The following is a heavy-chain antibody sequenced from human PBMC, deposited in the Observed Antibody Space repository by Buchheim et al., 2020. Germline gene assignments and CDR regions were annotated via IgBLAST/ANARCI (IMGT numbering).Heavy chain of an antibody. CDR3: ARGVQRNYYDSSGYYRVYQSAEYFQH. Sequence: QVQLQQWGAGLLKPSETLSLTCAVYGGSFSGYYWSWIRQPPGKGLEWIGEINHSGSTNYNPSLKSRVTISVDTSKNQFSLKLSSVTAADTAVYYCARGVQRNYYDSSGYYRVYQSAEYFQHWGQGTL. CDR2: INHSGST. D-gene: IGHD3-22*01. CDR1: GGSFSGYY. J-gene: IGHJ1*01. V-gene: IGHV4-34*01.